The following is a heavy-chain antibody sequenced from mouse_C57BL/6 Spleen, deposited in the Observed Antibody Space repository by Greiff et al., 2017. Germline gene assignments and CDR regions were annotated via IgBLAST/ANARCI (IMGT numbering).Heavy chain of an antibody. V-gene: IGHV1-82*01. CDR1: GYAFSSSW. D-gene: IGHD4-1*01. J-gene: IGHJ4*01. CDR3: ARRGSNFYAMDY. CDR2: IYPGDGDT. Sequence: QVQLQQSGPELVKPGASVKISCKASGYAFSSSWMNWVKQRPGKGLEWIGRIYPGDGDTNYNGKFKGKDTLTADKSSSTAYMQLSSLTSEDSAVXFCARRGSNFYAMDYWGQGTSVTVSS.